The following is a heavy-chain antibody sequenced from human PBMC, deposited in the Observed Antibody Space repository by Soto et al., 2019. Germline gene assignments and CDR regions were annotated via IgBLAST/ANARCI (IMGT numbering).Heavy chain of an antibody. CDR3: ARQPYYDFWSGYRYYYYYMDV. CDR2: IYYSGST. J-gene: IGHJ6*03. D-gene: IGHD3-3*01. Sequence: SETLSLTCTVSGGSISSSSYYWGWIRQPPGKGLEWIGSIYYSGSTYYNPSLKSRVTISVDTSKNLFSLKLSSVTAADTAVYYCARQPYYDFWSGYRYYYYYMDVWGKGTTVT. CDR1: GGSISSSSYY. V-gene: IGHV4-39*01.